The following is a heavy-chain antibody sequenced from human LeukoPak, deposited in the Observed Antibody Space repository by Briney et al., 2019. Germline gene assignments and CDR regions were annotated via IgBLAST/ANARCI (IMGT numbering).Heavy chain of an antibody. D-gene: IGHD4-11*01. CDR1: GGSISSNNW. J-gene: IGHJ2*01. Sequence: NSSETLSLTCAVSGGSISSNNWWSWVRQPPGKGLEWIGEIYHSGSTNYNPSLKSRVTISVDKSKNQFSLNLSSVTAADTAVYYCARSYSNYVHWYFDLWGRGALVTVSS. V-gene: IGHV4-4*02. CDR3: ARSYSNYVHWYFDL. CDR2: IYHSGST.